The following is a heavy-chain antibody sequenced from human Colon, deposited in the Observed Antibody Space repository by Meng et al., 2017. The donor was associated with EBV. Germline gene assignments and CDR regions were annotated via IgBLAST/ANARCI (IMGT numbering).Heavy chain of an antibody. CDR3: ARNGDYNPGLY. CDR2: IYHSGTT. J-gene: IGHJ4*02. CDR1: GDSISNHW. Sequence: QGPLQEAGPGMVKPSGTLSLTCAVSGDSISNHWWSWVRQPPGKGLEWIGEIYHSGTTNYNPSLRSRVTISVDKSKNQFSLQLTSVTAADTAVYYCARNGDYNPGLYWGQGTLVTVSS. D-gene: IGHD4-17*01. V-gene: IGHV4-4*02.